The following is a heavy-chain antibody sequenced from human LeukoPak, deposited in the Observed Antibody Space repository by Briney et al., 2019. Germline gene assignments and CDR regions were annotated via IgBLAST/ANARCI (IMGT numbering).Heavy chain of an antibody. Sequence: ASVKVSCKASGYTFTSYGISWARQAPGQGLEWMGWISAYNGNTNYAQKLQGRVAMTTDTSTSTAYMELRSLRSDDTAVYYCARDSILVFFDYYGSGYDYWGQGTLVTVSS. CDR2: ISAYNGNT. CDR3: ARDSILVFFDYYGSGYDY. CDR1: GYTFTSYG. J-gene: IGHJ4*02. V-gene: IGHV1-18*01. D-gene: IGHD3-10*01.